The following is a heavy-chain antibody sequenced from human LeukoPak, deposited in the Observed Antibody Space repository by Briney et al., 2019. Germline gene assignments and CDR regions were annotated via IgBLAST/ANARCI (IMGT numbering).Heavy chain of an antibody. CDR1: GYTFTSYG. CDR3: ARAKGLLLHFQH. J-gene: IGHJ1*01. Sequence: ASVKVSCKASGYTFTSYGISWVRQAPGQRLEWMGWINAGNGNTKYSQKFQGRVTITRDTSASTAYMELSSLRSEDTAVYYCARAKGLLLHFQHWGQGTLVTVSS. D-gene: IGHD3-22*01. CDR2: INAGNGNT. V-gene: IGHV1-3*01.